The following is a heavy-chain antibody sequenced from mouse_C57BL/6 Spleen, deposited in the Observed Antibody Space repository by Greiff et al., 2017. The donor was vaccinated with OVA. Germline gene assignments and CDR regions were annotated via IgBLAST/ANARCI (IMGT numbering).Heavy chain of an antibody. Sequence: VQLQQSGPELVKPGASVKISCKASGYAFSSSWMNWVKQRPGKGLEWIGRIYPGDGDTNYNGKFKGKATLTADKSSSTAYMRLSSLTSEDSAVYFCARGTAPDYWGQGTTLTVSS. D-gene: IGHD3-3*01. V-gene: IGHV1-82*01. J-gene: IGHJ2*01. CDR1: GYAFSSSW. CDR3: ARGTAPDY. CDR2: IYPGDGDT.